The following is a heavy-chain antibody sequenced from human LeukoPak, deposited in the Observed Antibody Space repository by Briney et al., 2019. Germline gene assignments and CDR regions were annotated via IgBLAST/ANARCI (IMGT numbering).Heavy chain of an antibody. CDR1: GFTFSSYN. D-gene: IGHD6-13*01. Sequence: GGSLRLSCAASGFTFSSYNMNWVRQAPGKGLEWVSSISSSSSYTYFADSVKGRFTISRDNAKNSPFLQMNSLRAEDTAVYYCAREGSSWPINAFDIWGQGTMVTVSS. CDR2: ISSSSSYT. CDR3: AREGSSWPINAFDI. V-gene: IGHV3-21*01. J-gene: IGHJ3*02.